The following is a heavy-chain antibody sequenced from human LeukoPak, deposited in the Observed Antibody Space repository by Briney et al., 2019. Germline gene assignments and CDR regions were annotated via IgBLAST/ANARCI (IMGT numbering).Heavy chain of an antibody. V-gene: IGHV1-18*01. CDR2: ISAYNGNT. D-gene: IGHD3-3*01. CDR3: ARRAGTIFGGEHFDY. J-gene: IGHJ4*02. Sequence: ASVKVSCKASGYTFTSYGISWVRHAPGQGLEWMGRISAYNGNTNYAQKLQGRVTMTTDTSTSTAYMELRSLRSDDTAVYYCARRAGTIFGGEHFDYWGQGTLVTVSS. CDR1: GYTFTSYG.